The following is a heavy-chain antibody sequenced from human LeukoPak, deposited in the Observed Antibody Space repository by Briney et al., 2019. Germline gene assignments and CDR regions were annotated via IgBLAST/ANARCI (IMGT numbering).Heavy chain of an antibody. Sequence: GGSLRLSCAASGFTFSSYWMHWVRQAPGKGLVWVSRINSDGSSTSYADSVKGRFTISRDNSKNTLYLQMNSLRAEDTAVYYCARRRYSSSWYIDYWGQGTLVTVSS. D-gene: IGHD6-13*01. CDR2: INSDGSST. J-gene: IGHJ4*02. V-gene: IGHV3-74*01. CDR1: GFTFSSYW. CDR3: ARRRYSSSWYIDY.